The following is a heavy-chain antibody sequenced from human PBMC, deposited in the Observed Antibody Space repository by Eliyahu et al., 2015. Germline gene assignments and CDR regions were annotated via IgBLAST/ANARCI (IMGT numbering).Heavy chain of an antibody. CDR1: GFPFSSYS. CDR2: ISSSSSTI. D-gene: IGHD3-22*01. J-gene: IGHJ4*02. V-gene: IGHV3-48*02. Sequence: EVQLVESGGGLVQPGGSLRLXCAASGFPFSSYSMNWVRQVPGKGLGWVSYISSSSSTIYYADSVKGRFTISRDNAKNSLFLQMNSLRDEDTAVYYCARDRGYYDSSGRFDYWGQGTLVTVSS. CDR3: ARDRGYYDSSGRFDY.